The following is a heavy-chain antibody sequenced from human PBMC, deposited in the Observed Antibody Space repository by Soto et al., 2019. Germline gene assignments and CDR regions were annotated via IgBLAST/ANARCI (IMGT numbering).Heavy chain of an antibody. Sequence: QVQLVQSGAEVKKPGSSVKVSCKASGGTFSSYAISWVRQAPGQGLEWMGGIIPIFGTANYAQKFQGRVTITADESTGTAYMEMSSLRAEDTAVYYCARRGGEIGCGGDCYTHDAFDIWGQGTMVTVSS. CDR3: ARRGGEIGCGGDCYTHDAFDI. CDR1: GGTFSSYA. J-gene: IGHJ3*02. CDR2: IIPIFGTA. D-gene: IGHD2-21*02. V-gene: IGHV1-69*01.